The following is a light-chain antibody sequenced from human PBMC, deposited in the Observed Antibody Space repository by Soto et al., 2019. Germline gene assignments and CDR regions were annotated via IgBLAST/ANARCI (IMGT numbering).Light chain of an antibody. CDR2: VDD. J-gene: IGLJ1*01. V-gene: IGLV1-47*02. Sequence: QSVLTQPPSASGTPGQRVTISCSGSNSNIGNNDVYWYRHLPGTAPRLLIYVDDQRPSGVPDRFSGSKSGTSASLAISGLRSDDEADYYCSAYTSSLTLYVFGSGTKLTVL. CDR3: SAYTSSLTLYV. CDR1: NSNIGNND.